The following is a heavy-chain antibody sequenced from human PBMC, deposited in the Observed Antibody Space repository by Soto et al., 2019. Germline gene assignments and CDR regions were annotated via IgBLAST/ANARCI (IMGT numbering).Heavy chain of an antibody. CDR3: TAVMGAFRD. V-gene: IGHV3-15*07. CDR2: IGASTDGGAT. Sequence: VQLVESGGDLVQPGGSLRLSCAASGFTFPNAGMNWVRQAPGKGLEWVGRIGASTDGGATEYAASGKGRFTISRDDSITTVYLQKKSLNTEYTAVYYCTAVMGAFRDWGQGTLVIVSS. CDR1: GFTFPNAG. J-gene: IGHJ4*02.